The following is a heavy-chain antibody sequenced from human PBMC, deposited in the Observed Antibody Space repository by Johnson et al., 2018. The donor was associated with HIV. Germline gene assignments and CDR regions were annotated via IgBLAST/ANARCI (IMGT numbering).Heavy chain of an antibody. CDR2: INWNGGST. J-gene: IGHJ3*02. CDR3: ARGGSGSYWGYLTDAFDI. V-gene: IGHV3-20*04. CDR1: GFTFSDYN. Sequence: VQLVESGGGLVKPGGSLRLSCAASGFTFSDYNMSWIRQAPGKGLEWVSGINWNGGSTGYADSMKGRFTISRDNAKNSLYLQMNSLRAEDTALYFCARGGSGSYWGYLTDAFDIWGQGTMVTVSS. D-gene: IGHD1-26*01.